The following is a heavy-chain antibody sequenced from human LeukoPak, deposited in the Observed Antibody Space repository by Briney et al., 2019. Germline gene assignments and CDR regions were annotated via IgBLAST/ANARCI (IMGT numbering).Heavy chain of an antibody. CDR2: SRSKDYGGTT. Sequence: GGSLRLSCTASGFNFGDYVMTWFRQAPGKGLEWVGFSRSKDYGGTTEYAASVKGRFTISRDDSKSIAYLQMSSLKTEDTAVYYCTRMPTSYYGSSGYYYVYPGIKFDYWGQGTLVTVSS. J-gene: IGHJ4*02. CDR3: TRMPTSYYGSSGYYYVYPGIKFDY. CDR1: GFNFGDYV. D-gene: IGHD3-22*01. V-gene: IGHV3-49*03.